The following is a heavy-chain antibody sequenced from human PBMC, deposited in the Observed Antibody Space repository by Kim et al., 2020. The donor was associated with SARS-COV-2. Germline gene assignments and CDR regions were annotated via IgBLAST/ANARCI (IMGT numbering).Heavy chain of an antibody. D-gene: IGHD4-17*01. J-gene: IGHJ6*02. CDR1: GFTFSSYS. CDR2: ISSSSSTI. Sequence: GGSLRLSCAASGFTFSSYSMNWVRQAPGKGLEWVSYISSSSSTIYYADSVKGRFTISRDNAKNSLYLQMNSLRDEDTAVYYCAREDYGDYPFPNYYYYYGMDVWGQGTTVTVSS. V-gene: IGHV3-48*02. CDR3: AREDYGDYPFPNYYYYYGMDV.